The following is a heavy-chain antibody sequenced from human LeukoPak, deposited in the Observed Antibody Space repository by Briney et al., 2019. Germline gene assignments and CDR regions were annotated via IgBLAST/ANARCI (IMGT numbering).Heavy chain of an antibody. Sequence: SETLSLTCTVSGGSISSYYWSWIRQPPGKGLEWIGYIYYTGSTNYNPSLKSRVTMSLDTSKNQFSLKLRSVTAADTAVYYCARGGSRYRYDYWGQGTLVTVSS. CDR3: ARGGSRYRYDY. J-gene: IGHJ4*02. CDR1: GGSISSYY. V-gene: IGHV4-59*12. D-gene: IGHD1-14*01. CDR2: IYYTGST.